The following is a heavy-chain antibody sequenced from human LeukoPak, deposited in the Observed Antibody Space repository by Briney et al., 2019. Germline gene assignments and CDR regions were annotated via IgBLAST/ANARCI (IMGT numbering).Heavy chain of an antibody. CDR1: GYTFSSFG. Sequence: GASVRVSFKASGYTFSSFGISWVRQAPGQGLEWMGWISNNNVKTKYAQKFQGRVTITTDTSTTTAYMELRSLRSDDTALYYCARDRGEMGRGREAFDYFDYWGQGTLVTVSS. CDR3: ARDRGEMGRGREAFDYFDY. V-gene: IGHV1-18*01. J-gene: IGHJ4*02. D-gene: IGHD3-10*01. CDR2: ISNNNVKT.